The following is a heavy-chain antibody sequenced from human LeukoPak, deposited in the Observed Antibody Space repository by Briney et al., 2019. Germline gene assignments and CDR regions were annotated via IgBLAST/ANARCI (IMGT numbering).Heavy chain of an antibody. D-gene: IGHD2-21*01. CDR2: ISSSSGYI. Sequence: GGSLRLSCAASGFTFSSYSMNWVRQAPGKGLEWVSSISSSSGYIYYADSVKGRFTISRDNAKNSLYLQMNSLRAEDTAVYYCARVSVGGDMGCFNYWGQRTLVTVSS. J-gene: IGHJ4*02. CDR3: ARVSVGGDMGCFNY. CDR1: GFTFSSYS. V-gene: IGHV3-21*01.